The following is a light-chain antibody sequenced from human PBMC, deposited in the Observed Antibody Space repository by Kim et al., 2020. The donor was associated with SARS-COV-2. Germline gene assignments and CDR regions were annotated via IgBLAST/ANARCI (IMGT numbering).Light chain of an antibody. CDR2: ENN. J-gene: IGLJ3*02. Sequence: GQRVTISCSGSSSNIETNALNGYQHLPGTAPKLVIFENNERPSGVPDRFSGSTSGASASLAISGLQSEDEADYYCATWDDDLSVWMFGGGTQLTVL. CDR1: SSNIETNA. CDR3: ATWDDDLSVWM. V-gene: IGLV1-44*01.